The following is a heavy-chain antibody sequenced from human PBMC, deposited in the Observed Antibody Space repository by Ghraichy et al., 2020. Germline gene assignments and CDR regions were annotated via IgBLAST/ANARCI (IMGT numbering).Heavy chain of an antibody. J-gene: IGHJ4*02. CDR3: AKSSEGYSSSSPVDY. Sequence: GESLNISCAASGFTFSSYAMSWVRQAPGKGLEWVSAISGSGGSTYYADSVKGRFTISRDNSKNTLYLQMNSLRAEDTAVYYCAKSSEGYSSSSPVDYWGQGTLVTVSS. CDR1: GFTFSSYA. D-gene: IGHD6-6*01. CDR2: ISGSGGST. V-gene: IGHV3-23*01.